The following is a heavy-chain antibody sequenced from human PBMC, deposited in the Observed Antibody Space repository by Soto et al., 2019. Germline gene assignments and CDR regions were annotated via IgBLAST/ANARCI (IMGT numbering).Heavy chain of an antibody. J-gene: IGHJ3*02. CDR1: GFTFSSYA. V-gene: IGHV3-23*01. CDR2: ISGSGGST. CDR3: AISSGYCSGGSCLDAFDI. D-gene: IGHD2-15*01. Sequence: EVQLLESGGGLVQPGGSLRLSCAASGFTFSSYAMSWVRQAPGKGLEWVSAISGSGGSTYYADSVKGRFTISRDNSKNTLYLQMNSLRAEDTAVHYCAISSGYCSGGSCLDAFDIWGQGTMVTVSS.